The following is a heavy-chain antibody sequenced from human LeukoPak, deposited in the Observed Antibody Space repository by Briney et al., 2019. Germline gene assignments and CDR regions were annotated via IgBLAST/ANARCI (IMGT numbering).Heavy chain of an antibody. Sequence: GGSLRLSCAASGFTFNSYVMSWVRQAPGKGLEWVSTISADGGSTYYADSVKGRFTISRDNSKDTLYLQMISLRVEDTAVYYCANTINWGTNWFDPWGQGTLVTVSS. CDR3: ANTINWGTNWFDP. J-gene: IGHJ5*02. D-gene: IGHD3-16*01. CDR1: GFTFNSYV. V-gene: IGHV3-23*01. CDR2: ISADGGST.